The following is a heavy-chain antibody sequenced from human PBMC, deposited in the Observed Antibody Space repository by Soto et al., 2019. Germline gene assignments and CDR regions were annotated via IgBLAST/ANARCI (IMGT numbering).Heavy chain of an antibody. D-gene: IGHD4-17*01. CDR1: GYSFTSYW. CDR3: ARRGYGDFDYYYGMDV. Sequence: HGESLKISCKGSGYSFTSYWISWVRQMPGKGLEWMGRIDPSDSYTNYSPSFQGHVTISADKSISTAYLQWSSLKASGTAMYYCARRGYGDFDYYYGMDVWGQGTTVTVSS. CDR2: IDPSDSYT. V-gene: IGHV5-10-1*01. J-gene: IGHJ6*02.